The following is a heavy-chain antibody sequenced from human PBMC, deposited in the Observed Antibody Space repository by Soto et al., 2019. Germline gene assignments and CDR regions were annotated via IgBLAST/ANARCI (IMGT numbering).Heavy chain of an antibody. V-gene: IGHV3-7*01. J-gene: IGHJ4*02. CDR2: IKQDGSEK. CDR3: ARARATTRFDY. D-gene: IGHD5-12*01. Sequence: GGSLRLSCVASGFTFSSYWMSWVRQAPGKGLEWVANIKQDGSEKYYVDSVKGRSTISRDNAKNSLYLQMNSLRAEDTAVYYCARARATTRFDYWGQGTLVTVSS. CDR1: GFTFSSYW.